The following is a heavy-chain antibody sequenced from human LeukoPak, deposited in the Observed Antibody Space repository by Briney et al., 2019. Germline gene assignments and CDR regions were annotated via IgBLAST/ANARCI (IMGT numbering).Heavy chain of an antibody. Sequence: GGSLRLSCAASGFTFSSYEMNWVRQAPGKGLEWLSYISSSGSTIYYADSVKGRFTISRDNARNSLYLQMRSLRAEDTAVYYCATSAYYFEYWGQGTLVTVSS. CDR3: ATSAYYFEY. CDR2: ISSSGSTI. J-gene: IGHJ4*02. CDR1: GFTFSSYE. D-gene: IGHD3-22*01. V-gene: IGHV3-48*03.